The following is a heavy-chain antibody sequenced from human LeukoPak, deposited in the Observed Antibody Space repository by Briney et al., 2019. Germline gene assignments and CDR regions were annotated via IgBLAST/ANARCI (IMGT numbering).Heavy chain of an antibody. CDR3: ARDGENHYYDD. CDR2: ISSSSSYT. Sequence: GGSLRLSRAASGFTFSDYYMSWIRQAPGKGLEWVSYISSSSSYTNYADSVKGRFTISRDNAKNSLYLQMNSLRAEDTAVYYCARDGENHYYDDWGQGTLVTVST. CDR1: GFTFSDYY. D-gene: IGHD7-27*01. J-gene: IGHJ4*02. V-gene: IGHV3-11*06.